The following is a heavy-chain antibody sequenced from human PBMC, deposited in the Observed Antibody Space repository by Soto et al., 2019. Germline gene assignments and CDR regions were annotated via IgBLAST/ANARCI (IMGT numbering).Heavy chain of an antibody. CDR3: ARASRIAVVGLKYYFDY. J-gene: IGHJ4*02. CDR1: GYTFTSYG. D-gene: IGHD6-13*01. V-gene: IGHV1-18*01. CDR2: MSPYNGNT. Sequence: ASVKVSCKASGYTFTSYGISWVRQAPGQGLEWMGWMSPYNGNTSYAQKFQGRVTMTTDTSINTAYMELSSLRSEDTAVYYCARASRIAVVGLKYYFDYWGQGALVTVSS.